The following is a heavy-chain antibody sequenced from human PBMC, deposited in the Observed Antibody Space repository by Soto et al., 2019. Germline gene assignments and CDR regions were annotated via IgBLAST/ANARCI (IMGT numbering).Heavy chain of an antibody. Sequence: SVKVSCKASGGTFSTFGISWVRQAALQGLEGMGGIIPFFGTARYSQKFEDRITITADESTNTVYMDLRSLTSEDTAIYYCAKSAPMDAGDKYYYDFWGQGALVTVSS. V-gene: IGHV1-69*13. J-gene: IGHJ4*02. CDR2: IIPFFGTA. CDR3: AKSAPMDAGDKYYYDF. CDR1: GGTFSTFG. D-gene: IGHD4-17*01.